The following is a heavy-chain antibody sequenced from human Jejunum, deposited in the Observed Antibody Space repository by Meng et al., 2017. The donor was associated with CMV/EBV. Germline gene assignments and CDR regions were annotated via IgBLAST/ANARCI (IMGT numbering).Heavy chain of an antibody. Sequence: QGYVGGSGGGVVQPGGSLRLSCVTSGISFSNSGMHWVRQAPGKGLEWVVFIRNDGSEIYYVDSVKGRFTISRDNSKNTVYLQMDSLRVEDTGIYYCVKDKGRTALDYWGQGSLVTVSS. CDR3: VKDKGRTALDY. CDR1: GISFSNSG. D-gene: IGHD3-10*01. J-gene: IGHJ4*02. CDR2: IRNDGSEI. V-gene: IGHV3-30*02.